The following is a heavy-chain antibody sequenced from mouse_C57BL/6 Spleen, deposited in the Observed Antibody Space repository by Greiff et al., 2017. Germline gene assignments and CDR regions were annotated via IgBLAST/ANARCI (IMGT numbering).Heavy chain of an antibody. CDR2: ISSGGDYI. J-gene: IGHJ4*01. CDR3: TREGDGKRAMDY. V-gene: IGHV5-9-1*02. CDR1: GFTFSSYA. Sequence: EVKVEESGEGLVKPGGSLKLSCAASGFTFSSYAMSWVRQTPEKRLEWVAYISSGGDYIYYADTVKGRFTISRDNARNTLYLQMSSLKSEDTAMYYCTREGDGKRAMDYWGQGTSVTVSS. D-gene: IGHD2-1*01.